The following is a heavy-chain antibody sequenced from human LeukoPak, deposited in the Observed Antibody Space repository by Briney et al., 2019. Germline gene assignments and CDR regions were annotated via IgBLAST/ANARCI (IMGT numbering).Heavy chain of an antibody. CDR1: GFTFSTYW. CDR3: ASADSGRNSSAP. J-gene: IGHJ5*02. Sequence: GGSLRLSCAASGFTFSTYWMSWARQAPGKGLEWVAKMNQDGSAISYVDSVKGRFTISRDNAKNSLYLQMNSLRAEDTAVYYCASADSGRNSSAPWGQGTLVIVSS. CDR2: MNQDGSAI. V-gene: IGHV3-7*01. D-gene: IGHD6-19*01.